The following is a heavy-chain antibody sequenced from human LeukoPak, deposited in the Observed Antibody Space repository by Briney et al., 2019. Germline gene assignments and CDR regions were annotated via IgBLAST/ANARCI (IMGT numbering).Heavy chain of an antibody. CDR1: GFTFSSYA. CDR3: QLRAWKGLEVFDY. V-gene: IGHV3-23*01. CDR2: ISGSGGST. J-gene: IGHJ4*02. D-gene: IGHD1-1*01. Sequence: PGGSLRLSCAASGFTFSSYAMSWVRQAPGKGLEWVSAISGSGGSTYYADSVKGRFTISRDNSKNTLYLQMNSLRAEDTAVYWVQLRAWKGLEVFDYWGQGTLVTVSS.